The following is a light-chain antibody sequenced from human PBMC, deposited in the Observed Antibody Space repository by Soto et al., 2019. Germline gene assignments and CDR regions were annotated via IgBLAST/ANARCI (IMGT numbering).Light chain of an antibody. Sequence: DIQITQSQASLSSSFGDSVTITCRASQSINSWLAWYQQKPGKAPQILIYDASTLKNGVPSRFSASGSGTEFTLIISSLQPDDFATYYCQQYTSYSWTFGQGTKVDIK. CDR2: DAS. CDR1: QSINSW. V-gene: IGKV1-5*01. J-gene: IGKJ1*01. CDR3: QQYTSYSWT.